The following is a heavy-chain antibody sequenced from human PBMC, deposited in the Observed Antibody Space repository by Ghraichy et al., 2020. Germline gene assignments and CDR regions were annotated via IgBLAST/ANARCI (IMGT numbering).Heavy chain of an antibody. CDR3: ARDWLSARGSALHSYCTNGVCYTGDYDY. CDR2: ISAYNGNT. Sequence: ASVKVSCKASGYTFTSYGISWVRQAPGQGLEWMGWISAYNGNTNYAQKLQGRVTMTTDTSTSTAYMELRSLRSDDTAVYYCARDWLSARGSALHSYCTNGVCYTGDYDYWGQGTLVTVSS. D-gene: IGHD2-8*01. CDR1: GYTFTSYG. J-gene: IGHJ4*02. V-gene: IGHV1-18*01.